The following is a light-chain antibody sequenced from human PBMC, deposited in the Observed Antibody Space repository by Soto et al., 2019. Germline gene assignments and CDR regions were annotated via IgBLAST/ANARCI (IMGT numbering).Light chain of an antibody. CDR1: SSNIGSNY. CDR2: RND. V-gene: IGLV1-47*01. J-gene: IGLJ2*01. Sequence: QPVLTQPPSASGTPGQRVTISCSGSSSNIGSNYVYWYQQLPGTAPKLLIYRNDQRPSGVPDRFSGSKSGTSASLAISGLRSEDEADYYCAAWDDSLGGNVVFGGGTKLTVL. CDR3: AAWDDSLGGNVV.